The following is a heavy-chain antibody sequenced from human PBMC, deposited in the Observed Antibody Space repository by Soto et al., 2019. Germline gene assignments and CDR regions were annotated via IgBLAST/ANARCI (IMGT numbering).Heavy chain of an antibody. Sequence: EVQLLESGGGLVQPGGSLRLSCAASGFTISSNAMYWVRQAPGTGLEWVSAISDRGDTTHYADSVKGRFTISRDTSKNTPYLPLNALRADDTAVYYCAKDKPGRTSFDYWGQGTLVTVS. CDR3: AKDKPGRTSFDY. J-gene: IGHJ4*02. CDR1: GFTISSNA. CDR2: ISDRGDTT. V-gene: IGHV3-23*01. D-gene: IGHD1-1*01.